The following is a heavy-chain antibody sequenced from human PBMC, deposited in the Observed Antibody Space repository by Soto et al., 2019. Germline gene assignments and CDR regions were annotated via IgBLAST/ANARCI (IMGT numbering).Heavy chain of an antibody. V-gene: IGHV3-23*01. CDR1: GFTFSNYA. Sequence: GGSLRLSCAASGFTFSNYAMSWVRQAPGSGLEWVSSISGSGGSTFYTNSVKGRFTISRDNFRNTLYLQMNSLRAEDTAVYYCAKDQGSSWYEIDYWGQGTLVTVSS. CDR3: AKDQGSSWYEIDY. CDR2: ISGSGGST. J-gene: IGHJ4*02. D-gene: IGHD6-13*01.